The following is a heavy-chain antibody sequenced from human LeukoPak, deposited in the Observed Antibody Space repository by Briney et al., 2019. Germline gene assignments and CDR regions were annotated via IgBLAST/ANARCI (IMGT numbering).Heavy chain of an antibody. Sequence: PGGPLRLSCGASGFTFSSSAMHWVRQAPGRGLEYVSGISSNGVSTYYANSVKGRFTISRDNSKNTVYLQMGSLRVEDMAVYYCARSSVDIMATGAYYYNMDVWGQGTTVTVSS. CDR1: GFTFSSSA. V-gene: IGHV3-64*01. D-gene: IGHD5-12*01. CDR2: ISSNGVST. CDR3: ARSSVDIMATGAYYYNMDV. J-gene: IGHJ6*02.